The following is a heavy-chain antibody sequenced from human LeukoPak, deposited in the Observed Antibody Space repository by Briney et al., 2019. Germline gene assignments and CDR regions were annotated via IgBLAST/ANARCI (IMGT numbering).Heavy chain of an antibody. V-gene: IGHV3-53*04. J-gene: IGHJ5*02. D-gene: IGHD2-15*01. CDR1: GFTVSGDY. CDR2: IYSGADT. CDR3: ARAQYCSGGSCYSGTLGS. Sequence: GGSLRLSCAASGFTVSGDYMSWVRQAPGKGLEWVSVIYSGADTYYADSVKGRFTISRHSSQNTGFLQMNSLRPEDTAVYYCARAQYCSGGSCYSGTLGSWGQGTLVTVSS.